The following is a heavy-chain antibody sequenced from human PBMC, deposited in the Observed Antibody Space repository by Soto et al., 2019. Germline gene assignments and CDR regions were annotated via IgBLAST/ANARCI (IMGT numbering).Heavy chain of an antibody. D-gene: IGHD3-10*01. CDR1: GYTFTSYG. J-gene: IGHJ5*02. CDR2: MNPNSGNT. CDR3: ARGVTMVRGVTVVWFDP. Sequence: ASVKVSCKASGYTFTSYGISWVRQAPGQGLEWMGWMNPNSGNTGYAQKFQGRVTMTRNTSISTAYMELSSLRSEDTAVYYCARGVTMVRGVTVVWFDPWGQGTLVTVSS. V-gene: IGHV1-8*02.